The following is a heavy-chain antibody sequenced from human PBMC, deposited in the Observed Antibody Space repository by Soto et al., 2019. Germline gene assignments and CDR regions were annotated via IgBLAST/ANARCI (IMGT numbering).Heavy chain of an antibody. CDR1: GGSISSSSYY. D-gene: IGHD4-17*01. J-gene: IGHJ4*02. V-gene: IGHV4-39*01. CDR3: ARRTSDYGDPLFDY. CDR2: IYYSGST. Sequence: SETLSLTCTVSGGSISSSSYYWGWIRQPPGKGLEWIGSIYYSGSTYCNPSLKSRVTISVDTSKNQFSLKLSSVTAADTAVYYCARRTSDYGDPLFDYWGQGTLVTVSS.